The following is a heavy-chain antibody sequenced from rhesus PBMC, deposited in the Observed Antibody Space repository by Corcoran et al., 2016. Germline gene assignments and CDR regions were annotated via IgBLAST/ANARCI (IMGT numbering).Heavy chain of an antibody. D-gene: IGHD4-23*01. CDR2: IDGRRTRT. CDR1: GGSISDSYR. V-gene: IGHV4S10*01. CDR3: ARVAVTYWYFDL. Sequence: QVQLQESGPGVVKPSATLSLTCAVSGGSISDSYRWPWIRQPPGKGLEWIGYIDGRRTRTNYNPSLKSRVTRSKDTSKNQFSWKLSSVTAADTAVLYCARVAVTYWYFDLWGPGTPITISS. J-gene: IGHJ2*01.